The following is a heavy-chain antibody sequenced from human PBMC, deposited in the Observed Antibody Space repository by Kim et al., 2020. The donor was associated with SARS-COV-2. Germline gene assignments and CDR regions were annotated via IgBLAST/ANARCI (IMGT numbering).Heavy chain of an antibody. J-gene: IGHJ4*02. V-gene: IGHV4-34*01. CDR2: ST. CDR3: ARGKYSSSSGCFGY. D-gene: IGHD6-6*01. Sequence: STHYNPSLKSRVTISVDTAKNQFSLKLSAVTAADTAGYYWARGKYSSSSGCFGYGGQGTLVTVSS.